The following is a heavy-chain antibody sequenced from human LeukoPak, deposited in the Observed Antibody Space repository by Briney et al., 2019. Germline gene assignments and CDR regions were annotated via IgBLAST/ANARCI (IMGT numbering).Heavy chain of an antibody. J-gene: IGHJ3*02. CDR2: IYYSGST. D-gene: IGHD2-15*01. CDR1: GGSISSGDYY. V-gene: IGHV4-30-4*08. Sequence: ASETLSLTCTVSGGSISSGDYYWSWIRQPPGKGLEWIGYIYYSGSTNYNPSLKSRVTISVDTSKNQFSLKLSSVTAADTAVYYCARGGVGRSICSGGSCSSPYAFDIWGQGTMVTVSS. CDR3: ARGGVGRSICSGGSCSSPYAFDI.